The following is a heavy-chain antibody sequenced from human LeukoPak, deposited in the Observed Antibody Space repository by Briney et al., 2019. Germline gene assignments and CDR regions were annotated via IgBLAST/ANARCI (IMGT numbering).Heavy chain of an antibody. CDR3: ARSRQWLVDYFDY. V-gene: IGHV1-69*04. J-gene: IGHJ4*02. D-gene: IGHD6-19*01. CDR1: GGTFSSYA. Sequence: SVKVSCKASGGTFSSYAISWVRQAPGQGLEWMGRIIPILGIANYAQKFQGRVTITADKSTSTAYMELSSLRSEDTAVYYCARSRQWLVDYFDYWGQGTLVTISS. CDR2: IIPILGIA.